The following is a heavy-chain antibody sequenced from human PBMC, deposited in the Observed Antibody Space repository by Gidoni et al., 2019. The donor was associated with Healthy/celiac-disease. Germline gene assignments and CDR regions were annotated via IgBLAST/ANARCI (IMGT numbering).Heavy chain of an antibody. D-gene: IGHD6-6*01. CDR2: IKSKTDGGTT. J-gene: IGHJ6*02. V-gene: IGHV3-15*01. CDR3: TTGGVGEQLAHYYYYGMDV. Sequence: EVQLVESGGGLVKPGGSLRLSCAASGFTFRNAWMIWVRQAPGKGLEWVGRIKSKTDGGTTDYAAPVKGRFTISRDDSKNTLYLQMNSLKTEDTAVYYCTTGGVGEQLAHYYYYGMDVWGQGTTVTVSS. CDR1: GFTFRNAW.